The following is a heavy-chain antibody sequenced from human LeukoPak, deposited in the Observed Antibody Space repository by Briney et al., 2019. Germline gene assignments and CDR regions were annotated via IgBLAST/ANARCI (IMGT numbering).Heavy chain of an antibody. V-gene: IGHV1-69*04. J-gene: IGHJ4*02. CDR3: ARDRGYCSGGSCYPDY. Sequence: ASVKVSCKASGGTSSSYTISWVRQAPGQGLEWMGRIIPILGIANYAQKFQGRVTITVDKSTSTAYMELSSLRSEDTAVYYCARDRGYCSGGSCYPDYWGQGTLVTVSS. CDR2: IIPILGIA. CDR1: GGTSSSYT. D-gene: IGHD2-15*01.